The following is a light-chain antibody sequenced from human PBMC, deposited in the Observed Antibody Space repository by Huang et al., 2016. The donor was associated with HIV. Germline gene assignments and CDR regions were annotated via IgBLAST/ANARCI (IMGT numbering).Light chain of an antibody. Sequence: EIVMTQSPATLSVSPGERATLSCRTSQSVSSNLAWYQQKPGQAPRRLSYGASTRATGIPASFSGSGSGTEFTLTISSLQSEDFAVYYCQQYNNWPPWTFGQGTKVEIK. CDR3: QQYNNWPPWT. V-gene: IGKV3-15*01. CDR1: QSVSSN. J-gene: IGKJ1*01. CDR2: GAS.